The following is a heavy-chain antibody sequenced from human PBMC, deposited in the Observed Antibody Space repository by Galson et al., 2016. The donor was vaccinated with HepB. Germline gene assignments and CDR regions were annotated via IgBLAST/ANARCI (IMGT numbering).Heavy chain of an antibody. Sequence: SLRLSCAGSGFTFRNYHMNWVRQTPGKGLEWVSSISSGSAHKYYADSVKGRFSIFRDNAKDSLYLQMNSLRVVDTAVYYCARPRDNYGHAIDIWGQGTMVTASS. CDR2: ISSGSAHK. J-gene: IGHJ3*02. CDR1: GFTFRNYH. CDR3: ARPRDNYGHAIDI. V-gene: IGHV3-21*01. D-gene: IGHD3-10*01.